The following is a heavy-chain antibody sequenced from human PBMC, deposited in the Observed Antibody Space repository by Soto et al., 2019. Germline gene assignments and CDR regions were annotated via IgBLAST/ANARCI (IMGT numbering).Heavy chain of an antibody. CDR2: ISGSGGST. J-gene: IGHJ4*02. V-gene: IGHV3-23*01. CDR3: AKGSGYSYGHFDY. CDR1: GFTFSSYA. D-gene: IGHD5-18*01. Sequence: GGALRPSCAAPGFTFSSYALSWGRPAPGKGLEWVSAISGSGGSTYYADSVKGRFTISRDNSKNTLYLQMNSLRAEDTAVYYCAKGSGYSYGHFDYWGQGTLVTVSS.